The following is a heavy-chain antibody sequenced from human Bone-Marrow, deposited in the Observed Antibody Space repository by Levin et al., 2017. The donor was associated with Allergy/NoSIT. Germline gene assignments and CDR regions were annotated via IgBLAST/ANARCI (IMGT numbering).Heavy chain of an antibody. D-gene: IGHD3-10*01. Sequence: GGSLRLSCTASGVTVGNNYFMWVRQAPGKGLEWVSLIYSGGDTNYADSVRGRFSISRDNSKNTLYLQMNSLRAEDTAVYYCGRDGPGGGHWGQGTLVTVSS. CDR3: GRDGPGGGH. V-gene: IGHV3-66*01. J-gene: IGHJ4*02. CDR1: GVTVGNNY. CDR2: IYSGGDT.